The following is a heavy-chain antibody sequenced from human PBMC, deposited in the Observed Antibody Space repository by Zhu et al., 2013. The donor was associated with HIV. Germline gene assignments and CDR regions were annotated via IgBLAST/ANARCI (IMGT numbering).Heavy chain of an antibody. D-gene: IGHD5-12*01. CDR2: ISSSSSYI. CDR3: AIIVATTTYGDPGDDDDY. J-gene: IGHJ4*02. Sequence: EVQLVESGGGLVKPGGSLRLSCAASGFTFSSYSMNWVRQAPGKGLEWVSSISSSSSYIYYADSVKGRFTISRDNAKNSLYLQMNSLRAEDTAVYYCAIIVATTTYGDPGDDDDYWGQGTLVTVSS. CDR1: GFTFSSYS. V-gene: IGHV3-21*01.